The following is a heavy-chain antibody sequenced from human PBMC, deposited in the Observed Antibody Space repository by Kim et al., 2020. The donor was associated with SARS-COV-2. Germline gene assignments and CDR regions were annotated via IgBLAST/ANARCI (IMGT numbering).Heavy chain of an antibody. J-gene: IGHJ5*02. CDR2: IYYSGST. CDR1: GGSISSSSYY. V-gene: IGHV4-39*07. D-gene: IGHD3-10*01. Sequence: SETLSLTCTVSGGSISSSSYYWGWIRQPPGKGLEWIGSIYYSGSTYYNPSLKSRVTISVDTSKNQFSLKLSSVTAADTAVYYCARDSGFGELLGWNWFDPWGQVTLVTVSS. CDR3: ARDSGFGELLGWNWFDP.